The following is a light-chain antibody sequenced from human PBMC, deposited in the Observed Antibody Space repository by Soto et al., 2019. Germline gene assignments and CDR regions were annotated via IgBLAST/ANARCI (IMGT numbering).Light chain of an antibody. CDR1: SSDVGAYNF. Sequence: QSALTQPASVSGSPGQSITISCTGTSSDVGAYNFVSWYQHYPDKAPKVVIYDVANRPSGVSYRFSASKSGNTASLTISGLQAEYEADYYCMSFTSSNTYVFGTGTKLTVL. CDR2: DVA. V-gene: IGLV2-14*03. J-gene: IGLJ1*01. CDR3: MSFTSSNTYV.